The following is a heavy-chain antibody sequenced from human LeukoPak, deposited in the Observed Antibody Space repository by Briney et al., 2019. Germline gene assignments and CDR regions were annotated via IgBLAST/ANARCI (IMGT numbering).Heavy chain of an antibody. D-gene: IGHD5-18*01. J-gene: IGHJ5*02. CDR2: INHSGST. CDR1: GGSFSGYY. Sequence: SETLSLTCAVYGGSFSGYYWSWLRQPTGKGLEWIGEINHSGSTNYNPSLKSRVTISVDTSKNQFSLKLSSVTAADTAVYYCARGRGYSYGPGWFDPWGQGTLVTVSS. V-gene: IGHV4-34*01. CDR3: ARGRGYSYGPGWFDP.